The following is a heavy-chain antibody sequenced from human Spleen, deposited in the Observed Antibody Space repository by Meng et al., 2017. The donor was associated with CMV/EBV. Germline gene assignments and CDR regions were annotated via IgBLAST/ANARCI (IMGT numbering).Heavy chain of an antibody. CDR3: ASGSYPYDAFDV. V-gene: IGHV4-39*07. Sequence: SETLSLTCTVSGGSISSRSYYWGWIRQPPGKGLEWIGSIHYSGSTYHNPSLKSRVTISVDTSKNQFSLKLSSVTAADTAVYYCASGSYPYDAFDVWGQGTMVTVSS. D-gene: IGHD1-26*01. CDR1: GGSISSRSYY. CDR2: IHYSGST. J-gene: IGHJ3*01.